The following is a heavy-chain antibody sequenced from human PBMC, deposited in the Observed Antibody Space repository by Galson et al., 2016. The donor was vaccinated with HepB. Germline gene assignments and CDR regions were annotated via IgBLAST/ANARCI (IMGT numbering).Heavy chain of an antibody. CDR1: GFSLSTSGVG. V-gene: IGHV2-5*02. Sequence: PALVKPTQTPTLTCAFSGFSLSTSGVGVGWIRQPPGKALEWLAVIYWDDDKRYSPSLKSRLTITKDTSKNQVVLTMTNMDPVDTATYYCAHTYYDFWSGYYTSAEYFHHWGQGTLVTVSS. D-gene: IGHD3-3*01. J-gene: IGHJ1*01. CDR2: IYWDDDK. CDR3: AHTYYDFWSGYYTSAEYFHH.